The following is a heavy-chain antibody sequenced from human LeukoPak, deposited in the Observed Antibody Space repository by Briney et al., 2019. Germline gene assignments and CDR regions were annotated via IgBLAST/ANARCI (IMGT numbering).Heavy chain of an antibody. Sequence: GRSLRLSCAASGFTFDDYAMHWVRQAPGKGLGWVSGINWSSGNIGYADSVKGRFTISRDNAKNSLYLQMNSLRADDTALYYCAKAPSLHYYDSSGYYTYFDSWGQGTLVTVSS. V-gene: IGHV3-9*01. CDR3: AKAPSLHYYDSSGYYTYFDS. CDR1: GFTFDDYA. J-gene: IGHJ4*02. CDR2: INWSSGNI. D-gene: IGHD3-22*01.